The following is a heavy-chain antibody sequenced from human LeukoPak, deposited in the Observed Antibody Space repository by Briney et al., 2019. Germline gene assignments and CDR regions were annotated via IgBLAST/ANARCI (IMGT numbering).Heavy chain of an antibody. CDR1: GFTSSSYA. CDR2: ISSNGGST. Sequence: GGSLRLSCAASGFTSSSYAMHWVRQAPGKGLEYVSAISSNGGSTYYANSVKGRFTISRDNSKNTLYLQMGSLRAEDMAVYYCAREQLYYDYWGQGTLVTVSS. CDR3: AREQLYYDY. J-gene: IGHJ4*02. D-gene: IGHD5-18*01. V-gene: IGHV3-64*01.